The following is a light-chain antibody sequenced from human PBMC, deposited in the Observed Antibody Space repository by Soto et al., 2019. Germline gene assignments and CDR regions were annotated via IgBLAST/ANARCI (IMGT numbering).Light chain of an antibody. CDR1: SSDVGGYNY. Sequence: QSVLTQPRSVSGSPGQSVTISCTGTSSDVGGYNYVSWYQQHPGKAPKFMIYDVSKRPSGVPDRFSGSKSGNTASLTISGLQAEDEADYYCCSYAGSYTFHVVFGGGTKLTVL. J-gene: IGLJ2*01. V-gene: IGLV2-11*01. CDR3: CSYAGSYTFHVV. CDR2: DVS.